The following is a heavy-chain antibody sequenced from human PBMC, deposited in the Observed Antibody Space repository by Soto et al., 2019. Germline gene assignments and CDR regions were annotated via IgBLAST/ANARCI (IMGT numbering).Heavy chain of an antibody. CDR3: AIAYSSSCLDY. CDR2: IYHSGST. D-gene: IGHD6-13*01. J-gene: IGHJ4*02. Sequence: SETLSLTCAVSGGSISSGGYSWRWIRQPPGKGLEWIGYIYHSGSTYYNPSLKSRVTISVDRSKNQFSLKLSSVTAADTAVYYCAIAYSSSCLDYWGQGTLVTVSS. V-gene: IGHV4-30-2*01. CDR1: GGSISSGGYS.